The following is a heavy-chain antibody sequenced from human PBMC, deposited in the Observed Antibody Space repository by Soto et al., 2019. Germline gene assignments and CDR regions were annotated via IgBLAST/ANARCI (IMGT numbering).Heavy chain of an antibody. CDR1: GGSVSNKTYY. J-gene: IGHJ4*02. CDR3: ARTTAVPNTLRSRYFFDY. V-gene: IGHV4-61*01. Sequence: LSLTCSVSGGSVSNKTYYWSWIRQPPGKRLEWIGYVYYSGTTNYNPSLKSRVTISVDLSKTQFSLRLSSVTTADTALYYCARTTAVPNTLRSRYFFDYWGQGTLVTVSS. D-gene: IGHD4-17*01. CDR2: VYYSGTT.